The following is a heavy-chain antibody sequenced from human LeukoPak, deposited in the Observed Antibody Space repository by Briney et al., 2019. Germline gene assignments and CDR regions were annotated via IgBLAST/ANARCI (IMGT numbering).Heavy chain of an antibody. Sequence: PGRSLRLSCAASGFTFSSYGMHWVRQAPGKGLEWVAVIWYDGSNKYYADSVMGRFIISRDNSKNTLYLQMNSLRAEDTAVYYCARLYSSGWYPDYWGQGTLVTVSS. CDR3: ARLYSSGWYPDY. D-gene: IGHD6-19*01. J-gene: IGHJ4*02. V-gene: IGHV3-33*01. CDR2: IWYDGSNK. CDR1: GFTFSSYG.